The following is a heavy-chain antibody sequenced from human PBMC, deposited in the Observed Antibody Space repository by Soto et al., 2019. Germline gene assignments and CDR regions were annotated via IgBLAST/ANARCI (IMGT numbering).Heavy chain of an antibody. CDR3: ATRTSTSFSDY. J-gene: IGHJ4*02. CDR2: THFDGSA. Sequence: PSETLSLTCTVSGGSIRIKSYSWGWIRQPPEKGLGWIGTTHFDGSADYNPSLKNRVTISADTSKNQFSLKVDSVTAADTAVYYCATRTSTSFSDYWGQGTIVTVSS. D-gene: IGHD3-16*02. V-gene: IGHV4-39*01. CDR1: GGSIRIKSYS.